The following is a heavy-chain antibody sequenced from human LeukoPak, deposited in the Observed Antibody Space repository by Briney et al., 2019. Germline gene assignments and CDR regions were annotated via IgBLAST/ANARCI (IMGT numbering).Heavy chain of an antibody. J-gene: IGHJ3*02. CDR2: IIPILGIA. CDR3: ATTGPSLISVAAGTFDI. CDR1: GGTFSSYA. Sequence: ASVKVSCKASGGTFSSYAISWVRQAPGQGLEWMGRIIPILGIANYAQKFQGRVTITADKSTSTAYMELSSLRSEDTAVYYCATTGPSLISVAAGTFDIWGQGTMVTVSS. V-gene: IGHV1-69*04. D-gene: IGHD6-13*01.